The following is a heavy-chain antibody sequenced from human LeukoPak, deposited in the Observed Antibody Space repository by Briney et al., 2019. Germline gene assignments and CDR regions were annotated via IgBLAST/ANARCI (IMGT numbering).Heavy chain of an antibody. V-gene: IGHV4-31*03. D-gene: IGHD3-10*01. J-gene: IGHJ4*02. Sequence: PSETLSLTCPVSGGSISRGGYYWSWIRQHPGKGLEWIGYVYYSGSAYYNSSLKSRVTISIDTSENQFSLKLSSVTAADTAVYYCARRGDEGYYVDYWGQGTLVTVSS. CDR3: ARRGDEGYYVDY. CDR1: GGSISRGGYY. CDR2: VYYSGSA.